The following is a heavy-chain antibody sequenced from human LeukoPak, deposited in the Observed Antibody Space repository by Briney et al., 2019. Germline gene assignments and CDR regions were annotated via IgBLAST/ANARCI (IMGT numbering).Heavy chain of an antibody. D-gene: IGHD3-3*01. CDR1: GGSFSGHY. CDR3: ARVVAWSGYYTYYYYYYMDV. J-gene: IGHJ6*03. Sequence: KPSETLSLTCAVYGGSFSGHYWSWIRQPPGKGLEWIGEINHSGSTNYNPSLKSRVTISVDTSKNQFSLKLSSVTAADTAVYYCARVVAWSGYYTYYYYYYMDVWGKGTTVTVSS. CDR2: INHSGST. V-gene: IGHV4-34*01.